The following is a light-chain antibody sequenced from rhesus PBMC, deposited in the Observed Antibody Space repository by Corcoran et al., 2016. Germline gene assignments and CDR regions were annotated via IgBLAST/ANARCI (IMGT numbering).Light chain of an antibody. V-gene: IGKV1-28*03. Sequence: DIQMTQSPSSLSASVGDTVTITCRASQGISSYLNWIQQKPGKAPTLLIYAASSLESGVPSRCSGSGSGTDFTLTISSLQPEDFAVYYCLQHNSYPLTFGGGTKVELK. CDR2: AAS. CDR3: LQHNSYPLT. CDR1: QGISSY. J-gene: IGKJ4*01.